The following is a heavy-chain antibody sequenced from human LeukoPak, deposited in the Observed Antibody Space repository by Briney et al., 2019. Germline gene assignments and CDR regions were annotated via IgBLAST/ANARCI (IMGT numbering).Heavy chain of an antibody. J-gene: IGHJ4*02. CDR2: INPNSGGT. CDR1: GYTFTGYY. V-gene: IGHV1-2*02. Sequence: GASVKVSCKAPGYTFTGYYMHWVRQAPGQGLEWMGWINPNSGGTNYAQKFQGRVTMTRDTSISTAYMELSRLRSDDTAVYYCARGLPGYSGYVIDYWGQGTLVTVSS. CDR3: ARGLPGYSGYVIDY. D-gene: IGHD5-12*01.